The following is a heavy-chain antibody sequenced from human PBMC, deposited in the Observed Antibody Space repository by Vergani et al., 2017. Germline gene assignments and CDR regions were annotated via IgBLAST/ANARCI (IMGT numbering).Heavy chain of an antibody. D-gene: IGHD5-24*01. Sequence: VQLVESGGVVVQPGGSLRLSCAASGFTFSSYAMHWVRQAPGKGLEGVAVISYDGSNKYYADSVKGRFNISRDNSKNTLYLQMNSLRAEDTAVYYCARDDGGYNFDYWGQGTLVTVSS. CDR3: ARDDGGYNFDY. CDR1: GFTFSSYA. J-gene: IGHJ4*02. CDR2: ISYDGSNK. V-gene: IGHV3-30-3*01.